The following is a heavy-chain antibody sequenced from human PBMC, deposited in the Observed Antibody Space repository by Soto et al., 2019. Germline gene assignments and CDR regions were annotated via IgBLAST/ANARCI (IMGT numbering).Heavy chain of an antibody. CDR3: ARVWFGELSNWFDP. V-gene: IGHV4-30-2*01. D-gene: IGHD3-10*01. J-gene: IGHJ5*02. Sequence: PSETLSLTCAVSGGSISSGGYSWSWIRQPPGKGLEWIGYIYHSGSTYYNPSLKSRVTISVDRSKNQFSLKLSSVTAADTAVYYCARVWFGELSNWFDPWGQGTLVTVSS. CDR1: GGSISSGGYS. CDR2: IYHSGST.